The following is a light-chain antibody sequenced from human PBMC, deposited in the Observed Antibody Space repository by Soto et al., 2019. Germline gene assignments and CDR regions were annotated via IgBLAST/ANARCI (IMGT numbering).Light chain of an antibody. Sequence: QSVLTQPASVSGSPGQSITISCTGTSSDVGGYNYVSWYQQLPGKAPKLMIYDVNNRPSGVSNRFSGSKSGNTASLTISGLQQKDEADYYCSSYTGSSTFVFGTGTKVTVL. J-gene: IGLJ1*01. CDR3: SSYTGSSTFV. V-gene: IGLV2-14*01. CDR2: DVN. CDR1: SSDVGGYNY.